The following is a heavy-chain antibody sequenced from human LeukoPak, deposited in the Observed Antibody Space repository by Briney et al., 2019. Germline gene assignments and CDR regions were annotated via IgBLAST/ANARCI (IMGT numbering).Heavy chain of an antibody. CDR1: GGSIGSDNYY. Sequence: PSETLSLTCTVSGGSIGSDNYYWSWIRQHPGKGLEWIGHIYYSGTTYYNPSLKSRVIISVDTSKKQFSLKLTSVTDADTAVYYCASRNRITRAFQHWGQGSLVTVSS. J-gene: IGHJ1*01. CDR3: ASRNRITRAFQH. CDR2: IYYSGTT. D-gene: IGHD3-16*01. V-gene: IGHV4-31*03.